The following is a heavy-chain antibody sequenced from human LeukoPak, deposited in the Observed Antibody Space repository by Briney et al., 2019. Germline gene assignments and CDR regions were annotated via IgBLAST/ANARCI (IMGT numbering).Heavy chain of an antibody. Sequence: GGSLRLSCTASGFTFGDYAMSWFRQAPGKGLEWVGFIRSKAYGGTTEYAASVKGRFTISRDDSKSIAYLQMNSLKTEDTAVYYCTRVSGLNYDFWSGPPGPFDYWGQGTLVTVSS. J-gene: IGHJ4*02. CDR1: GFTFGDYA. CDR3: TRVSGLNYDFWSGPPGPFDY. D-gene: IGHD3-3*01. V-gene: IGHV3-49*03. CDR2: IRSKAYGGTT.